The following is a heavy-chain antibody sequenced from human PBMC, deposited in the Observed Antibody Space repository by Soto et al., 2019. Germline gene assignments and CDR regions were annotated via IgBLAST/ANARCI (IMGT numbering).Heavy chain of an antibody. J-gene: IGHJ6*02. CDR3: ERVGGTTKDYYYGMDV. V-gene: IGHV1-69*13. CDR2: IIPIFGTA. CDR1: GGTFSSYA. D-gene: IGHD1-1*01. Sequence: SVKVSCKASGGTFSSYAISWVRQAPVQGLEWMGGIIPIFGTANYAQKFQGRVTITADESTSTAYMELSSLRSEDTAVYYCERVGGTTKDYYYGMDVWGQGTTVTVSS.